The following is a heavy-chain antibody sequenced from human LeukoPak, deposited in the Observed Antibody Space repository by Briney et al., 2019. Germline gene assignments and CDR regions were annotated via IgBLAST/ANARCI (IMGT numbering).Heavy chain of an antibody. CDR3: ARGDIAAADLDY. J-gene: IGHJ4*02. D-gene: IGHD6-13*01. V-gene: IGHV4-4*07. CDR2: IYTSGST. CDR1: GGSISSYY. Sequence: NTSETLSLTCTVSGGSISSYYWSWLRQPAGKGLEWIGRIYTSGSTNYNPSLKSRVTVSVDTSKNQFSLKLSSVTAADTAVYYCARGDIAAADLDYWGQGTLVTVSS.